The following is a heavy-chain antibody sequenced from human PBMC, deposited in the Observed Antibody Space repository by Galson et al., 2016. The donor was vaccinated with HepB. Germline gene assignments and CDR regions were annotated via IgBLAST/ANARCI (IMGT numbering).Heavy chain of an antibody. CDR2: INSAGSSDASSV. Sequence: SLRLSCAASGFTFSSYWMHWVCQAPGKGLVWVSRINSAGSSDASSVSYADSVKGRFTISRDNAKNTLYLQMNSLRAEDTALYYCARGEATVVRGATAADWGQGTLVTVSS. V-gene: IGHV3-74*01. J-gene: IGHJ4*02. CDR3: ARGEATVVRGATAAD. D-gene: IGHD3-10*01. CDR1: GFTFSSYW.